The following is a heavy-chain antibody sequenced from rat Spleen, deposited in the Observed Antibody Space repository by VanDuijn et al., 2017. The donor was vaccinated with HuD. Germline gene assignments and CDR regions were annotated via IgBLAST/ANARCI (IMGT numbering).Heavy chain of an antibody. CDR3: TRDNYGGYWFAY. V-gene: IGHV5-31*01. D-gene: IGHD1-11*01. CDR1: GFTFNNYW. CDR2: ITNTGGST. J-gene: IGHJ3*01. Sequence: EVQLVESGGVLVQPGRSLKLSCVASGFTFNNYWMTWIRQAPGKGLEWVASITNTGGSTYYPDSVKGRFTISRDNAKSTLYLQMNSLRSEDTATYYCTRDNYGGYWFAYWGQGTLVTVSS.